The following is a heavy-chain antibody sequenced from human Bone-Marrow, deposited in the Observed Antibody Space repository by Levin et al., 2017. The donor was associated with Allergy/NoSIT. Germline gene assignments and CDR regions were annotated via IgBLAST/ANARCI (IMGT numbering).Heavy chain of an antibody. CDR1: GYALTAYY. Sequence: PGGSLRLSCKASGYALTAYYMHWVRQAPGQGLEWMGWLSPNSGATNYAQKFQGRVTMTRDTSINTAYMELSGLRSDDTAIYYCARDSVPGCRRSSCHVFPHWGQGTLIFVSS. CDR2: LSPNSGAT. CDR3: ARDSVPGCRRSSCHVFPH. J-gene: IGHJ1*01. V-gene: IGHV1-2*02. D-gene: IGHD2-15*01.